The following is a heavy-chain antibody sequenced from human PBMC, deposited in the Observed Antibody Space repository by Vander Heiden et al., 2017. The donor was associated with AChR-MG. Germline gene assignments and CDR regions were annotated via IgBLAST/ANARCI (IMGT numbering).Heavy chain of an antibody. V-gene: IGHV1-2*04. CDR2: INPNSGGT. Sequence: QVQLVQSGSEGKTPGAAVKVSCKASGYTFPGHYMHWVRQAPGQGLEWMGWINPNSGGTNYAQKFQGWVTMTRDTSISTAYMELSRLRSDDTAVYYCARGGRITIFGVGKPPLDHWGQGTLVTVSS. D-gene: IGHD3-3*01. J-gene: IGHJ4*02. CDR1: GYTFPGHY. CDR3: ARGGRITIFGVGKPPLDH.